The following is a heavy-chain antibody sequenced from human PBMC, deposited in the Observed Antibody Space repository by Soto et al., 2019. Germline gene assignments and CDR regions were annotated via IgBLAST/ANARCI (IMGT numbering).Heavy chain of an antibody. V-gene: IGHV3-11*01. CDR1: GFTFSDYY. CDR2: ISSSGSTI. D-gene: IGHD6-6*01. Sequence: GGSLRLSCAASGFTFSDYYMSWIRQAPGKGLEWVSYISSSGSTIYYADSVKGRFTISRENAKNSLYLQMNSLRAEDTAVYYCARDGAYSSSPAPCFDYWGQGTLVTVSS. CDR3: ARDGAYSSSPAPCFDY. J-gene: IGHJ4*02.